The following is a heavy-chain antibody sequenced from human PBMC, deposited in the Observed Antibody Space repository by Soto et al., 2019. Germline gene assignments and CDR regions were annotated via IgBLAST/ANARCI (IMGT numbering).Heavy chain of an antibody. CDR1: GFTFSSYS. J-gene: IGHJ6*03. D-gene: IGHD7-27*01. CDR2: ISSSSSYI. Sequence: GGSLRLSCAASGFTFSSYSMNWVRQAPGKGLEWVSSISSSSSYIYYADSVKGRFTISRDNAKNSLYLQMNSLRAEDTAVYYCASTLAISGAAFYYYYYYMDVWGKGTTVTVSS. CDR3: ASTLAISGAAFYYYYYYMDV. V-gene: IGHV3-21*01.